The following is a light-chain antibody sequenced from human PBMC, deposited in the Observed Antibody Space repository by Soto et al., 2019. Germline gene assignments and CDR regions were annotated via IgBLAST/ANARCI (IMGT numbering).Light chain of an antibody. CDR3: VSFTTKSSYV. Sequence: QSALTQPASVSGSPGQSITISCTGTNSDVGAYIYVSWYQQHPGKAPKLMVYDINNRPSGVSNRFSGSKSANTASLTISGLQADDEADYYCVSFTTKSSYVFGTGTKVTV. CDR1: NSDVGAYIY. J-gene: IGLJ1*01. CDR2: DIN. V-gene: IGLV2-14*03.